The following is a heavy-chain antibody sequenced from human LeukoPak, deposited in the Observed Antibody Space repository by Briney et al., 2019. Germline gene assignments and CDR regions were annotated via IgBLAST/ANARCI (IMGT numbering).Heavy chain of an antibody. CDR3: ARGRGGGAFDI. D-gene: IGHD3-10*01. Sequence: SVKVSCKASGGTFSIYAISWVRQAPGQGLEWMGGIIPTFGTANYAQEFQGRVTITADESTSTAYMELSSLRSEDTAVYYCARGRGGGAFDIWGQGTMVTVSS. CDR2: IIPTFGTA. V-gene: IGHV1-69*01. J-gene: IGHJ3*02. CDR1: GGTFSIYA.